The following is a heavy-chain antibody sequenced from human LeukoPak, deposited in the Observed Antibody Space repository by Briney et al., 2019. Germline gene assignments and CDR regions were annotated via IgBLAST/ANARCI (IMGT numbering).Heavy chain of an antibody. CDR3: ARDEILRYFDWLPFDY. J-gene: IGHJ4*02. V-gene: IGHV3-21*01. Sequence: GGSLRLSCAASGFTFSSYSMNWVHQAPGKGLEWVSSISSGSSYIYYADSVKGRFTISRDNAKNSLHLQMNSLRAEDTAVYYCARDEILRYFDWLPFDYWGQGTLVTVSS. CDR1: GFTFSSYS. CDR2: ISSGSSYI. D-gene: IGHD3-9*01.